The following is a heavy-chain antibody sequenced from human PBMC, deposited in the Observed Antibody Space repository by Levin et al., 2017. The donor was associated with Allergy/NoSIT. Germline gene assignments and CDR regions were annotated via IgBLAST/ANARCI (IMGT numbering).Heavy chain of an antibody. Sequence: PGGSLRLSCAASGFSFSTYSMTWVRQAPGMGLEWVSVISSSSDYIYYADSVRGRFTTSRDNAKNSVYLQMNSLRGEDTAMYFCARGGGGDYYYYYLDVWGKGTTVTVSS. CDR2: ISSSSDYI. D-gene: IGHD3-16*01. CDR1: GFSFSTYS. J-gene: IGHJ6*03. CDR3: ARGGGGDYYYYYLDV. V-gene: IGHV3-21*01.